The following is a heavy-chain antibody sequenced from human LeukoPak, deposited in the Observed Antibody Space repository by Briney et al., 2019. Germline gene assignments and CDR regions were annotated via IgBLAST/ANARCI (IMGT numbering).Heavy chain of an antibody. CDR1: GYTFTSYA. CDR3: ARGGVLWFGDNLDY. V-gene: IGHV1-3*01. Sequence: ASVKVSCKASGYTFTSYAMHWVRQAPGQRLEWMGWINAGNGNTKYSQEFQGRVTITRDTSISTAYMELSRLRSDDTAVYYCARGGVLWFGDNLDYWGQGTLVTVSS. D-gene: IGHD3-10*01. J-gene: IGHJ4*02. CDR2: INAGNGNT.